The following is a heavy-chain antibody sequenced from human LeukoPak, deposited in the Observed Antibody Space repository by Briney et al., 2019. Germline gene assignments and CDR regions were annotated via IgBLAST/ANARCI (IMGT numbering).Heavy chain of an antibody. V-gene: IGHV3-23*01. CDR1: GFTFNSYA. CDR3: AKDIFGSGWYRFDP. D-gene: IGHD6-19*01. J-gene: IGHJ5*02. Sequence: PGGSLRLSCAASGFTFNSYAMSWVRQAPGKGLEWVSAISGSGGSTYYADSVKGRFTISRDNSKNTLYLQMNSLRAEDTAVYYCAKDIFGSGWYRFDPWGQGTLVTVSS. CDR2: ISGSGGST.